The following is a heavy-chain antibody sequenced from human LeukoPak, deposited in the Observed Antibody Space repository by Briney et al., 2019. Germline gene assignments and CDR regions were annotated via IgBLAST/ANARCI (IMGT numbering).Heavy chain of an antibody. CDR1: GGSISSSSYY. Sequence: PSETLSLTCTVSGGSISSSSYYWGWIRQPPGKGLEWIGSIYYSGSTYYNPSLKSRVTISVDTSKNQFSLKLSSVTAADTAVYYCARHVPGSLYYMDVWGKGTTVTVSS. CDR3: ARHVPGSLYYMDV. J-gene: IGHJ6*03. V-gene: IGHV4-39*01. CDR2: IYYSGST. D-gene: IGHD3-10*01.